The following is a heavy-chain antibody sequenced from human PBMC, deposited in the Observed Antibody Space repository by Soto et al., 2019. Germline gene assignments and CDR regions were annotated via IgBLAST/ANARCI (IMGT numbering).Heavy chain of an antibody. CDR2: IYSGGNT. J-gene: IGHJ4*02. CDR1: GFSVTTSY. Sequence: EVQLVESGGGLVQPGGSLRLSCAASGFSVTTSYMNWVRQPPGKGLEWVSVIYSGGNTHHADSVKGRFTISRDTSKNIIYLQMNSLRVEDTAVYYCARGTTGTTEGHWGQGTLVTVSS. D-gene: IGHD1-1*01. CDR3: ARGTTGTTEGH. V-gene: IGHV3-66*01.